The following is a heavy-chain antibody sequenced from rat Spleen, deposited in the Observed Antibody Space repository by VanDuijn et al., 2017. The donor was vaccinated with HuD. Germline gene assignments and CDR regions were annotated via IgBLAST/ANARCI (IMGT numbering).Heavy chain of an antibody. J-gene: IGHJ4*01. CDR3: ARSWVYPMDA. CDR1: GYSITSSYR. CDR2: INSAGST. V-gene: IGHV3-3*01. Sequence: EVQLQESGPGLVKPSQSLSLTCSVTGYSITSSYRWNWIRKFPGNKLEWMGYINSAGSTNYNPSLKSRISITRDTSKNQFFLQMNSVTADDTATYYCARSWVYPMDAWGQGASVTVSS. D-gene: IGHD1-9*01.